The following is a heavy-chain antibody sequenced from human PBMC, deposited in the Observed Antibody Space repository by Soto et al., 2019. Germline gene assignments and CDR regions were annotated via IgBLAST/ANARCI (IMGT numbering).Heavy chain of an antibody. CDR3: AKDLRTTISDYGMDV. Sequence: PGGSLRLSCAASGFTFYTYGMHWVRQVPGKGLQWVAIIWYDGGTKYYADSVRGRFTVSRDNSKSILYLQMNRLRPEDTAVYKCAKDLRTTISDYGMDVWGQGTTVTVSS. CDR1: GFTFYTYG. CDR2: IWYDGGTK. J-gene: IGHJ6*02. V-gene: IGHV3-30*02.